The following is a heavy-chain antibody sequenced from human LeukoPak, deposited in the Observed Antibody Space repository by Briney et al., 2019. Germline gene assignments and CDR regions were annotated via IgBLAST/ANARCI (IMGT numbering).Heavy chain of an antibody. CDR3: ARHSVAVAGTVYYYYVDV. CDR1: GYTFTSYG. V-gene: IGHV1-18*01. CDR2: ISAYNGNT. D-gene: IGHD6-19*01. Sequence: ASVKVSCKASGYTFTSYGISWVRQAPGQGLEWMGWISAYNGNTNYAQKLQGRVTMTTDTSTSTAYMELRSLRSDDTAVYYCARHSVAVAGTVYYYYVDVWGKGTTVTVSS. J-gene: IGHJ6*03.